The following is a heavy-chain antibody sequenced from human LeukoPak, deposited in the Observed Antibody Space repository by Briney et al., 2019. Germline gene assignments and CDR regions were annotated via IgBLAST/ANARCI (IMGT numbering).Heavy chain of an antibody. CDR2: ISGGGGST. CDR3: AKVSDSGYWPQFDY. CDR1: GFTFSNYA. J-gene: IGHJ4*02. D-gene: IGHD3-22*01. Sequence: GGSLRLSCAASGFTFSNYAMSWVRQAPGKGLEWVSGISGGGGSTYYADSVKGRFTISRDTSMNTLYLQMNSLRAEDTALYYCAKVSDSGYWPQFDYWGQGTLVTVSS. V-gene: IGHV3-23*01.